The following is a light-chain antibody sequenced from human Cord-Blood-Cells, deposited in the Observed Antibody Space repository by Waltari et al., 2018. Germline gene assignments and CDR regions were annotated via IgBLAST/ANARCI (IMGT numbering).Light chain of an antibody. CDR1: STHVGGYNY. Sequence: QSALTQPASVSGSPGQSLTLSCTGTSTHVGGYNYVSWYQQPPDKAPKLIIYDVSNRPSGVSNRFSGSKSGNTASLTISGLQAEDEADYYCSSYTSSSTWVFGGGTKLTVL. J-gene: IGLJ3*02. CDR2: DVS. CDR3: SSYTSSSTWV. V-gene: IGLV2-14*01.